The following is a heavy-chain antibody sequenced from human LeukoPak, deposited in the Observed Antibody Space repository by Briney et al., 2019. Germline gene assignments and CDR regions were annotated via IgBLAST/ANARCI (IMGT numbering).Heavy chain of an antibody. Sequence: GGSLRLSCAASGFTFSTYDMTWVRQAPGKGLEWISSISGSGGSTYYADSVKGRFTTSRDNSKNMLYLQMNGLRAEDTAVYYCAKDLAAVPGNKYFAYWGQGTLVTVSS. CDR1: GFTFSTYD. CDR3: AKDLAAVPGNKYFAY. D-gene: IGHD6-19*01. V-gene: IGHV3-23*01. CDR2: ISGSGGST. J-gene: IGHJ4*02.